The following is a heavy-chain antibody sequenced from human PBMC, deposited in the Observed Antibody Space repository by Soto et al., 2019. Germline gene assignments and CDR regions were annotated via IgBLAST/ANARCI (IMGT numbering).Heavy chain of an antibody. CDR2: ISGSSDST. CDR3: AKLSPNSYAYFDL. D-gene: IGHD3-10*01. J-gene: IGHJ2*01. Sequence: EVQLLESGGVLVQPGGSLRLSCAASGFTFSSYVMTWVRQAPGKGLEWVSVISGSSDSTNYADSVKGRFTISRDNSKNTLYLQMNSLRSEDTAVYYCAKLSPNSYAYFDLWGRGTLVTVSS. CDR1: GFTFSSYV. V-gene: IGHV3-23*01.